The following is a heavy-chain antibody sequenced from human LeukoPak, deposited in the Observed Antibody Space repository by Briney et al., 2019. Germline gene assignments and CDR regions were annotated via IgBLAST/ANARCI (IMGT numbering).Heavy chain of an antibody. J-gene: IGHJ4*02. CDR3: ARVGHPTDIVAVPAARSDLGTFDY. CDR1: GYTFTGYY. CDR2: INPNIGGT. V-gene: IGHV1-2*02. D-gene: IGHD2-2*01. Sequence: ASVKVSCKASGYTFTGYYMHWVRQAPGQGLEWMGWINPNIGGTNYAQKFQGRVTMTRDTSISTAYMELSRLTSDDTAVYYCARVGHPTDIVAVPAARSDLGTFDYWGQGTLVTVSS.